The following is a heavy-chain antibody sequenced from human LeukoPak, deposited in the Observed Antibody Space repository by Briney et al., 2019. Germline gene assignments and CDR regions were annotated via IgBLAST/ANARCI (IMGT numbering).Heavy chain of an antibody. V-gene: IGHV3-21*01. Sequence: PGGSLRLSCAASGFTFSSYSMNWVRQAPGKGLEWVSSISSSSSYIYYADSVKGRFTISRDNAKNSLYLQMNSLRAEDTAVYYCARDLGLTYYDFWSVPKPFRYGMDVWGQGTTVTVSS. D-gene: IGHD3-3*01. CDR3: ARDLGLTYYDFWSVPKPFRYGMDV. CDR2: ISSSSSYI. J-gene: IGHJ6*02. CDR1: GFTFSSYS.